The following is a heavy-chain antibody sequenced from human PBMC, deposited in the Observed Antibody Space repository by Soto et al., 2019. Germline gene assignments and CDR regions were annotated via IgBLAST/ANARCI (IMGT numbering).Heavy chain of an antibody. CDR3: ERENYSKMDV. CDR2: ISNSGST. V-gene: IGHV3-11*05. J-gene: IGHJ6*02. CDR1: GFIFSDYY. D-gene: IGHD2-15*01. Sequence: QVQLVESGGGLVKPGGSLRLSCAASGFIFSDYYMTWIRQSPGKGLEWISYISNSGSTKYADSVKGRFTISRDNAKNSLYLQMDSMRAEDTAVYYCERENYSKMDVWGQGTTVTVSS.